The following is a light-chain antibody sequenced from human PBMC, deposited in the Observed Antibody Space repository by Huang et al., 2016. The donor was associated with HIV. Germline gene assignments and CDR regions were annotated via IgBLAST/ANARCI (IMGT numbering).Light chain of an antibody. CDR1: QSVNRN. CDR2: GAS. V-gene: IGKV3-15*01. Sequence: EIVMTQSPATLSVSPGERVTLSCRASQSVNRNLAWYQQRPGQAPRLLLDGASTRATGVPARCSGVGSGTEFTLTIDSLQSEDFAVYYCHQSNDWPPWTFGQGTKVEIK. J-gene: IGKJ1*01. CDR3: HQSNDWPPWT.